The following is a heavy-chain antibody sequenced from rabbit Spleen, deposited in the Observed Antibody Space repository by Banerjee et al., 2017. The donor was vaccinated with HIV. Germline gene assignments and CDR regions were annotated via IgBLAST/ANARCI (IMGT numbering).Heavy chain of an antibody. V-gene: IGHV1S47*01. CDR3: VREVAAKFSL. CDR1: EIDFSFYG. CDR2: IDPIFGVS. J-gene: IGHJ4*01. Sequence: QEQLVESGGGLVQPGGSLTLSCKASEIDFSFYGVTWVRQAPGKGLEWIGYIDPIFGVSYYATWVNGRFTISSHDAQSTLFLQLNSLTAADTATYFCVREVAAKFSLWGPGTLVTVS. D-gene: IGHD4-1*01.